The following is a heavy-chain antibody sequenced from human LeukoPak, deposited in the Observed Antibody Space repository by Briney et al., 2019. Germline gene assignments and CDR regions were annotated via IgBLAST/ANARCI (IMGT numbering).Heavy chain of an antibody. Sequence: PSGTLSLTCSVSGGSINSHYWSWIRQPPGKGLEWIGYIYYSGSTNYNPSLKSRVTISVDTSKNQFSLKLSSVTAADTAVYYCARSDYYYYYMDVWGKGTTVTVSS. CDR3: ARSDYYYYYMDV. J-gene: IGHJ6*03. CDR1: GGSINSHY. V-gene: IGHV4-59*11. CDR2: IYYSGST.